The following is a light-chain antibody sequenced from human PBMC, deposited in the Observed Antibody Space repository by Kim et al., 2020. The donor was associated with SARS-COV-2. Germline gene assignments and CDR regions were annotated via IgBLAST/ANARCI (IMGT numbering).Light chain of an antibody. CDR1: QGISSR. J-gene: IGKJ2*03. CDR2: LAS. V-gene: IGKV1-9*01. Sequence: ASVGDRVTITCRASQGISSRLAWYQQEPGKAPKLLIYLASTLQSGVPSRFSGSGSATEFTLTVSSLQPEDFATYYCQQYNNWPRGSFGQGTKLEIK. CDR3: QQYNNWPRGS.